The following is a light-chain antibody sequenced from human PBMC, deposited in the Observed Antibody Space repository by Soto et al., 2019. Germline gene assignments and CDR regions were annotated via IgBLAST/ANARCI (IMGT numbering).Light chain of an antibody. V-gene: IGLV1-40*01. Sequence: QAVVTQPPSVSGAPGQRVTISCTGSSSNIGAGYDVHWYQQLPGTAPKLLIYGNSNRPSGVPDRFSGSKSGTSASLAITGLQAEDEADYYCSSYTSSSTLKFGGGTKVTVL. CDR1: SSNIGAGYD. CDR3: SSYTSSSTLK. CDR2: GNS. J-gene: IGLJ3*02.